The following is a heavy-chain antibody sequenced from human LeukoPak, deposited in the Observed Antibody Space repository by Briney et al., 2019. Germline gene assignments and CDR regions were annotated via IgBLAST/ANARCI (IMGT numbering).Heavy chain of an antibody. CDR1: GFTFNSFG. Sequence: PGRSLTLSCAASGFTFNSFGMHWVRQAPGKGLEWVAVIWYDASNKYYADSVKGRFTISRDNSKNTLYLQMNSLRAEDTAVYYCAKDSGIAVAGTLRAFDIWGQGTMVTVSS. V-gene: IGHV3-33*06. CDR2: IWYDASNK. D-gene: IGHD6-19*01. J-gene: IGHJ3*02. CDR3: AKDSGIAVAGTLRAFDI.